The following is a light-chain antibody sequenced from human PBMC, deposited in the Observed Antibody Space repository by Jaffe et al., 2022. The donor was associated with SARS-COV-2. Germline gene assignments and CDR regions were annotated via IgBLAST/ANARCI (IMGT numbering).Light chain of an antibody. CDR2: DTS. CDR1: QSVSSY. Sequence: DIVLTQSPATLSLSPGERATLSCRASQSVSSYLAWYQQRPGQAPRLLIYDTSTRAPGTPARFSGSGSGTDFTLTISSLDPEDFAVYFCQQRNSLTFGGGTKVELK. J-gene: IGKJ4*01. CDR3: QQRNSLT. V-gene: IGKV3-11*01.